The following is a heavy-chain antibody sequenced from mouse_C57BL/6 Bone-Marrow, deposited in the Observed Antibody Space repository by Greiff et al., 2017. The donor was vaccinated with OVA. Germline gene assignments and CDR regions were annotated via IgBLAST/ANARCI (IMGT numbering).Heavy chain of an antibody. D-gene: IGHD1-1*01. CDR2: IDPSDSYT. J-gene: IGHJ4*01. CDR1: GYTFTSYW. Sequence: QVQLKESGAELVMPGASVKLSCKASGYTFTSYWMHWVKQRPGQGLEWIGEIDPSDSYTNYNQKFKGKSTLTVDKSSSTAYMQLSSLTSEDSAVYYCATDYYGSSFYAMDYWGQGTSVTVSS. V-gene: IGHV1-69*01. CDR3: ATDYYGSSFYAMDY.